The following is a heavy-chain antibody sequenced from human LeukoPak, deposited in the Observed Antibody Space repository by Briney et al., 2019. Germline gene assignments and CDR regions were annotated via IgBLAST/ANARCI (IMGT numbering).Heavy chain of an antibody. CDR1: GGTLRSYA. CDR2: IHPIFGTA. J-gene: IGHJ4*02. CDR3: ARSSSIAARRGAFDY. Sequence: ASVKDSFQASGGTLRSYAISGVRPAPGQGLEGMGGIHPIFGTANYAQKFQGRVTITTDESSSTAYMELSSLRSEDTAVYYCARSSSIAARRGAFDYWGQGTLVTVSS. D-gene: IGHD6-6*01. V-gene: IGHV1-69*05.